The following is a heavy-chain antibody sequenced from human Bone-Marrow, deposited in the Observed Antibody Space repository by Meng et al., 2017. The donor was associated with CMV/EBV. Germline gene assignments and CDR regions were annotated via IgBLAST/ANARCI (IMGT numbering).Heavy chain of an antibody. Sequence: ASVKVSCKASGYTFTGYYMHWVRQAPGQGLEWMGWINPNSGGTNYAQKFQGGVTMTRDTSISTAYMVLSRLRSDDPAVYYCAQGTPSHYFDYWGQGTLVTVSS. CDR2: INPNSGGT. CDR1: GYTFTGYY. J-gene: IGHJ4*02. CDR3: AQGTPSHYFDY. V-gene: IGHV1-2*02.